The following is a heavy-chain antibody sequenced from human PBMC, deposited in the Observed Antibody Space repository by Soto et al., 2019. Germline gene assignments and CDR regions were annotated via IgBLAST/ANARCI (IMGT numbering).Heavy chain of an antibody. CDR1: GCTFSSDA. V-gene: IGHV3-23*01. D-gene: IGHD3-9*01. J-gene: IGHJ6*02. Sequence: PGGSLRLSCAASGCTFSSDAMSWVRQAPGKGLEWVSAISGSGGSTYYADSVKGRFTISRDNSKNTLYLQMNSLRAEDTAVYYCAKDDRDDILTGTNYYYYYGMDVWGQGTTVTVSS. CDR3: AKDDRDDILTGTNYYYYYGMDV. CDR2: ISGSGGST.